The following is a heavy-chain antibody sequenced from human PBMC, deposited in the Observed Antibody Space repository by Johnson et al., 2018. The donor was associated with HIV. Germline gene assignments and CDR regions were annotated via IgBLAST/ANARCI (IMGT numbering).Heavy chain of an antibody. CDR3: ARGAALPAAFDI. CDR1: GFTFSSYA. Sequence: VQLVESGGGVVQPGRSLRLSCAASGFTFSSYAMHWVRQAPGKGLEWVSVIYSGGSTYYADSVKGRFPISRDNSKNTLYLQMNSLRAEDTAVYYCARGAALPAAFDIWGQGTMVTVSS. CDR2: IYSGGST. D-gene: IGHD2-15*01. J-gene: IGHJ3*02. V-gene: IGHV3-66*01.